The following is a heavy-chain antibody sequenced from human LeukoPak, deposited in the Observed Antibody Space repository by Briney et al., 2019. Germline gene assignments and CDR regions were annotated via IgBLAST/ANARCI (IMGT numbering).Heavy chain of an antibody. CDR2: ISYDGSNK. D-gene: IGHD3-10*01. J-gene: IGHJ5*02. V-gene: IGHV3-30*03. CDR1: GFTFSSYG. CDR3: AREPYGSGSPRRFDP. Sequence: HPGRSLRLSCAASGFTFSSYGMHWVRQAPGKGLEWVAVISYDGSNKYYADSVKGRFTISRDNSKNTLYLQMNSLRAEDTAVYYCAREPYGSGSPRRFDPWGQGTLVTVSS.